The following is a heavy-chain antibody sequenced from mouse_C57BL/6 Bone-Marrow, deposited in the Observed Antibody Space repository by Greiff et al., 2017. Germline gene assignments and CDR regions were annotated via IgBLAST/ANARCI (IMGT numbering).Heavy chain of an antibody. CDR2: ISYSGST. Sequence: EVQLQQSGPGMVNPSQSLSLPCTVTGYSITSGYDWHWIRHFPGNKLEWMGYISYSGSTNYNPSLKSRISITHDTSKNHFFLKLNSVTTEDTATYYCARGGYYVDFDYWGQGTTLTVSS. J-gene: IGHJ2*01. V-gene: IGHV3-1*01. D-gene: IGHD2-3*01. CDR1: GYSITSGYD. CDR3: ARGGYYVDFDY.